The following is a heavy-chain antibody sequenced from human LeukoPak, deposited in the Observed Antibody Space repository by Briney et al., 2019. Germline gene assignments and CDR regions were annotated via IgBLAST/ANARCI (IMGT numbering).Heavy chain of an antibody. D-gene: IGHD4-17*01. J-gene: IGHJ5*02. CDR2: ISGSGGST. Sequence: GGSLRLSCAASGFTFSDYYMSWIRQAPGKGLEWVSGISGSGGSTYYADSVKGRFTISRDNSKNTLYLQMNSLRAEDTAVYYCAKADYGDYDWFDPWGQGTLVTVSS. V-gene: IGHV3-23*01. CDR1: GFTFSDYY. CDR3: AKADYGDYDWFDP.